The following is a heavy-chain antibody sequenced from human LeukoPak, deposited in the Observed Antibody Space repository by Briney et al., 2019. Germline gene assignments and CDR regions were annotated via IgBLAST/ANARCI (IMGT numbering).Heavy chain of an antibody. CDR2: IYNSGIT. Sequence: PSETLSLTCTVSGGSVSSHSRSWVRQPPGKGRERGGYIYNSGITNYTPSLKSRVTMSVDTSKNQFSLMLRSVTAADTAVYYCARDHLPAGAPGYYMDVWGKGTTVTVSS. CDR1: GGSVSSHS. J-gene: IGHJ6*03. V-gene: IGHV4-59*02. CDR3: ARDHLPAGAPGYYMDV. D-gene: IGHD4/OR15-4a*01.